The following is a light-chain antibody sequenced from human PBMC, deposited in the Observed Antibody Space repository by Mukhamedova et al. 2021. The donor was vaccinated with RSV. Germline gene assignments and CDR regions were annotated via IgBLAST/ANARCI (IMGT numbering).Light chain of an antibody. CDR2: WAS. Sequence: QSVLYSSNNKNYLAWYQQKAGQPPKMLIYWASTRESGVPDLFSGSGSGTDFTLTISSLQAEDVAIYYCQQYYSTPITFGQGTRLE. CDR3: QQYYSTPIT. V-gene: IGKV4-1*01. J-gene: IGKJ5*01. CDR1: QSVLYSSNNKNY.